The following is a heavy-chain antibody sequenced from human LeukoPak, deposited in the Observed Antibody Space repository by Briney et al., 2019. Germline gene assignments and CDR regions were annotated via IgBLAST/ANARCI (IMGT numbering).Heavy chain of an antibody. CDR1: GFTFSDYY. V-gene: IGHV3-11*01. CDR2: ISSSGSTI. J-gene: IGHJ4*02. CDR3: ARVMTTVTTPFDY. D-gene: IGHD4-17*01. Sequence: PGGSLRLSCAASGFTFSDYYMSWIRQAPGKGLEWVSYISSSGSTIYYADSVKGRFTISRDNAKNSLYLQMNSLRAEDTAVYYCARVMTTVTTPFDYWGQGTLVTVSS.